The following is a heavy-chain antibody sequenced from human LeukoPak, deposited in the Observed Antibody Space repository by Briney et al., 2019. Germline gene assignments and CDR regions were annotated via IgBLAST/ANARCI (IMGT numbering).Heavy chain of an antibody. J-gene: IGHJ4*02. CDR3: ARDWGSGITIFWDY. D-gene: IGHD3-9*01. CDR1: GFTFSSYS. CDR2: ISSSSYI. Sequence: GGPLRLSCAASGFTFSSYSMNWVRQAPGKGLEWVSSISSSSYIYYADSVKGRFTISRDNAKNSLYLQMNSLRAEDTAVYYCARDWGSGITIFWDYWGQGTLVTVSS. V-gene: IGHV3-21*01.